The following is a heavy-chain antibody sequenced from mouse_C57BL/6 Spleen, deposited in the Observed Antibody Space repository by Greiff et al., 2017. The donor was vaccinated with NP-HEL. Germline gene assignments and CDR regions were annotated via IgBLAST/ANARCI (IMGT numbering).Heavy chain of an antibody. D-gene: IGHD2-3*01. J-gene: IGHJ3*01. CDR1: GYAFSSSW. V-gene: IGHV1-82*01. CDR3: ASYDGYYGWFAY. Sequence: QVQLQQSGPELVKPGASVKISCKASGYAFSSSWMNWVKQRPGKGLEWIGRIYPGDGDTNYNGKFKGKATLTADKSSSTAYMQLSSLTSEDSAVYFCASYDGYYGWFAYWGQGTLVTVSA. CDR2: IYPGDGDT.